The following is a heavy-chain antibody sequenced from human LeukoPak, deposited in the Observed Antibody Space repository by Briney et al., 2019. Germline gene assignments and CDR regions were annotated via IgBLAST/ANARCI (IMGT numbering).Heavy chain of an antibody. V-gene: IGHV3-30*01. CDR1: GFTLTNYA. J-gene: IGHJ6*03. Sequence: GRALRLSCAVSGFTLTNYAVHWVRQAPGKGLECLAVMSNDVKDKHVADSVKGRFSVSRDVSSDTLYLRMDSLRAEDTAVYFCAREGHTDLLTGYSPIEYYYYYKTVWGKGTTVTVSS. D-gene: IGHD3-9*01. CDR3: AREGHTDLLTGYSPIEYYYYYKTV. CDR2: MSNDVKDK.